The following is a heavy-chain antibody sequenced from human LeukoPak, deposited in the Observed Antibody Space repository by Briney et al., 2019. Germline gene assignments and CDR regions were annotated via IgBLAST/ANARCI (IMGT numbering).Heavy chain of an antibody. CDR1: GGTFSSYA. D-gene: IGHD2-2*01. J-gene: IGHJ5*02. V-gene: IGHV1-69*05. CDR3: ARGHCSSTSCYEGLDWFDP. CDR2: IIPIFGTA. Sequence: ASVKVSCKASGGTFSSYAISWVRQAPGQGLEWMGGIIPIFGTANCAQKFQGRVTITTDESTSTPYMELGSLRSEDTAVYYCARGHCSSTSCYEGLDWFDPWGQGTLVTVSS.